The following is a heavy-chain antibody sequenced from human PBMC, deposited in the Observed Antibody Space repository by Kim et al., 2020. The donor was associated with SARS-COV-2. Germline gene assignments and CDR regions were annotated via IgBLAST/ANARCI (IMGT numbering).Heavy chain of an antibody. J-gene: IGHJ4*02. CDR3: AKVQPAASIAVAGFDY. Sequence: GGSLRLSCAASGFTFSSYAMSWVRQAPGKGLEWVSAISGSGGSTYYADSVKGRFTISRDNSKNTLYLQMNSLRAEDTAVYYCAKVQPAASIAVAGFDYWGQGTLVTVSS. V-gene: IGHV3-23*01. D-gene: IGHD6-19*01. CDR2: ISGSGGST. CDR1: GFTFSSYA.